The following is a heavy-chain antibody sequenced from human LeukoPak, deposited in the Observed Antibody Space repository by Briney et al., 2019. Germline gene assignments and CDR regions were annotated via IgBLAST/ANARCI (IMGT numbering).Heavy chain of an antibody. CDR3: ARIISGVSYNWNEDYFDY. J-gene: IGHJ4*02. CDR1: GYTLTELS. Sequence: GASVKVSCKVSGYTLTELSMHWVRQAPGKGLEWMGGFDPEDGETIYAQKFQGRVTMTEDTSTDTAYMELSSLRSEDTAVYYCARIISGVSYNWNEDYFDYWGQGTLVTVSS. D-gene: IGHD1-1*01. CDR2: FDPEDGET. V-gene: IGHV1-24*01.